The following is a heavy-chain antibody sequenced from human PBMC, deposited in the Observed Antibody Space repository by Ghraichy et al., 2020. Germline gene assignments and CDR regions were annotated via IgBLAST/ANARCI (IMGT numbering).Heavy chain of an antibody. D-gene: IGHD1/OR15-1a*01. CDR2: IYSSGNA. V-gene: IGHV4-61*02. CDR3: ARNKAGPGMGLDY. Sequence: SETLSLTCTVSDDSISSSSYYWNWIRQSAERGLEWIGRIYSSGNANYNTSLRSRVTISIDTSNNQFSLTVTSVTAADTAVYFCARNKAGPGMGLDYWGQGILVTGSS. J-gene: IGHJ4*02. CDR1: DDSISSSSYY.